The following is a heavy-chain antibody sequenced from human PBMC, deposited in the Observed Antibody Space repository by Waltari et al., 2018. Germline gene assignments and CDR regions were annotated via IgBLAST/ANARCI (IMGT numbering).Heavy chain of an antibody. CDR3: AKRAKVKGLCSANCYSDY. D-gene: IGHD2-15*01. CDR1: GGSISSSSYY. J-gene: IGHJ4*02. CDR2: TSGTGDTI. Sequence: LQLQESGPGLVKPSETLSLTCTVSGGSISSSSYYWGWIRQPPGKGLEWVSGTSGTGDTIDYADSVKGRFTSSRDNSKNTLYLQMSSLRAEDTAVYYCAKRAKVKGLCSANCYSDYWGQGTLVTVSS. V-gene: IGHV3-23*01.